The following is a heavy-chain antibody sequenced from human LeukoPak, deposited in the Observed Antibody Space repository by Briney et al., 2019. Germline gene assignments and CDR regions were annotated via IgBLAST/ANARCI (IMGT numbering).Heavy chain of an antibody. CDR3: AREDILTGYYYHYYDY. D-gene: IGHD3-9*01. Sequence: PGRSLRLSCAASGFTFSSYGMHWVRQAPGKGLEWVAVIWYDGSNKYYADSVKGRFTISRDSFKNTLYLQMNSLRAEDTAVYYCAREDILTGYYYHYYDYWGQGTLVTVSS. V-gene: IGHV3-33*01. CDR1: GFTFSSYG. J-gene: IGHJ4*02. CDR2: IWYDGSNK.